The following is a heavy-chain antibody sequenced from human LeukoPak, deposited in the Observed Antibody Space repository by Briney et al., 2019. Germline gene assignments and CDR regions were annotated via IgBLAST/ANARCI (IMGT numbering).Heavy chain of an antibody. CDR3: ARWGVPSGSYYIFDY. Sequence: NASETLSLTCTVSGGSISSSSYYWGWIRQPPGKGLEWIGSIYYSGTTYYNPSLKSRVTISVDTSKNQFSLRLSSVTAADTAVYYCARWGVPSGSYYIFDYWGQGTLVTVSS. V-gene: IGHV4-39*01. D-gene: IGHD3-10*01. J-gene: IGHJ4*02. CDR1: GGSISSSSYY. CDR2: IYYSGTT.